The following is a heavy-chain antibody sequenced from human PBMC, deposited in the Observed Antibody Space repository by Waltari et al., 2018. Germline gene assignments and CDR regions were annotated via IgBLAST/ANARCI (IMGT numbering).Heavy chain of an antibody. CDR2: MNPNSGST. CDR3: AMGNGAVIKDSFDT. CDR1: GYTFTSYD. Sequence: QLQLVQSGAEVKKPGASVKVSCKASGYTFTSYDMNWVRQVTGQGLEWMGWMNPNSGSTGYAQKFQGRVTMTRDTSISTAYMELSSLTSEDTAVYYCAMGNGAVIKDSFDTWGQGTMVTVSS. J-gene: IGHJ3*02. V-gene: IGHV1-8*01. D-gene: IGHD3-10*01.